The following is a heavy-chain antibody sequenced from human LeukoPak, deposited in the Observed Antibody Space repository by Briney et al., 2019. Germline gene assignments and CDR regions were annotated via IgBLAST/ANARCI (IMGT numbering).Heavy chain of an antibody. D-gene: IGHD2-21*02. J-gene: IGHJ3*02. CDR1: GFTFSNYG. CDR3: ARAVVTAPDI. V-gene: IGHV3-33*01. Sequence: GRSLRLSCAASGFTFSNYGMHWVRQAPGKGLEWVAVIWYGGSNKSYADSVKGRFTISRDNSKNTLYLQMNSLRAEDTAVYYCARAVVTAPDIWGQGTMVTVSS. CDR2: IWYGGSNK.